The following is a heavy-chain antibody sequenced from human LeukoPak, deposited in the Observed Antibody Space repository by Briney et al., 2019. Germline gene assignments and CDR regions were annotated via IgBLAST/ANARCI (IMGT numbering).Heavy chain of an antibody. CDR1: GYTFNTYG. Sequence: ASVKVSCKASGYTFNTYGITWVRQAPGQGLEWMGWISPYNGNTNYAQKFQGRVTLTTDTSASTAYMELRSLRSDDTAVYYCARGPHERSGYPDDWGQGTLVTVSS. V-gene: IGHV1-18*01. J-gene: IGHJ4*02. CDR3: ARGPHERSGYPDD. CDR2: ISPYNGNT. D-gene: IGHD3-22*01.